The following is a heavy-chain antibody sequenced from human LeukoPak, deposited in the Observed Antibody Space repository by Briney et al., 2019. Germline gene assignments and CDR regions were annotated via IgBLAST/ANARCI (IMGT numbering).Heavy chain of an antibody. CDR1: GGSFSGYY. J-gene: IGHJ6*04. CDR2: INHSGST. V-gene: IGHV4-34*01. D-gene: IGHD2-2*01. Sequence: PSETLSLTCAVYGGSFSGYYWSWIRQPPGKGLEWIGEINHSGSTNYNPSLKSRVTISVDTSKNHFSLKLTSVTAADTAVYYCAREGRYCSSTSCPHMDVWGKGTTVTVSS. CDR3: AREGRYCSSTSCPHMDV.